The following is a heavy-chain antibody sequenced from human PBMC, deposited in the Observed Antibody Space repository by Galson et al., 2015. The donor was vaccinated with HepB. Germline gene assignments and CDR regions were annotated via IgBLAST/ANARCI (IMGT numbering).Heavy chain of an antibody. V-gene: IGHV3-30-3*01. Sequence: SLRLSCAASGFTFSSYAMHWVRQAPGKGLEWVAVISYDGSNKYYADSVKGRFTISRDNSKNTLYLQMNSLRAEDTAVYYCARVSGYQLLLEAFDIWGQGTMVTVSS. D-gene: IGHD2-2*01. CDR2: ISYDGSNK. CDR1: GFTFSSYA. CDR3: ARVSGYQLLLEAFDI. J-gene: IGHJ3*02.